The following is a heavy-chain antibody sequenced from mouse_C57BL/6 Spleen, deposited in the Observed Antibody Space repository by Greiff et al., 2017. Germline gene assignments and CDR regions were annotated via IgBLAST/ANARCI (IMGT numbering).Heavy chain of an antibody. J-gene: IGHJ2*01. Sequence: VQLQQSGAELVKPGASVKISCKASGYAFSSYWMNWVKQRPGKGLEWIGQIYPGDGDTNYNGKFKGKATLTADKSSSTAYMQLSSLTSEDSAVYCWARGGYYGNYDDWGQGTTLTVSS. D-gene: IGHD2-1*01. CDR2: IYPGDGDT. CDR1: GYAFSSYW. V-gene: IGHV1-80*01. CDR3: ARGGYYGNYDD.